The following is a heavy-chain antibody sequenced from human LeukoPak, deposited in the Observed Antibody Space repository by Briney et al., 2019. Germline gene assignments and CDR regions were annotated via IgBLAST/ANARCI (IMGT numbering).Heavy chain of an antibody. J-gene: IGHJ3*02. D-gene: IGHD6-13*01. V-gene: IGHV1-18*01. CDR1: GYTFTSYG. CDR2: ISAYNGNT. Sequence: GASVKVSCKASGYTFTSYGISWVRQAPGQGLEWMGWISAYNGNTNYAQKLQGRVTMTTDTSTNTAYMELRSLRSDDTAVYYCARDAAAAGHDAFDIWGQGTMVTVSS. CDR3: ARDAAAAGHDAFDI.